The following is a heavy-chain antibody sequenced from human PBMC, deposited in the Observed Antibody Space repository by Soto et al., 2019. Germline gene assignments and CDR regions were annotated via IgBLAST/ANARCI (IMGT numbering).Heavy chain of an antibody. J-gene: IGHJ4*02. CDR1: GGSISSYY. CDR3: ARTAYYGRYFDQAAFDY. D-gene: IGHD3-9*01. Sequence: SETLSLTCTVSGGSISSYYWSWIRQPPGKGLEWIGYIYYSGSTNYNPSLKSRVTISVDTSKNQFSLKLSSVTAADTAVYYCARTAYYGRYFDQAAFDYWGQGTLVPVSS. CDR2: IYYSGST. V-gene: IGHV4-59*01.